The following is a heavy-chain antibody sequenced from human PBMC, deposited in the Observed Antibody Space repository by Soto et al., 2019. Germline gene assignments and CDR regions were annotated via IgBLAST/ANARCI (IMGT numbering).Heavy chain of an antibody. CDR1: GSSFSSRW. J-gene: IGHJ4*02. CDR2: IYPGDSDT. Sequence: PGESLKISCKGSGSSFSSRWISWVRQMPGKGLEWMGIIYPGDSDTRYSPSFQGQVTISADKSISTAYLQWSSLKASDTAMYYCARHKQLVQDYWGQGTLVTVSS. CDR3: ARHKQLVQDY. V-gene: IGHV5-51*01. D-gene: IGHD6-6*01.